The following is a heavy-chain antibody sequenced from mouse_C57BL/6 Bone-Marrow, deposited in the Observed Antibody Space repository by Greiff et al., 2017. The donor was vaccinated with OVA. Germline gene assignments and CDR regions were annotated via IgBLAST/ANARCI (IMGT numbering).Heavy chain of an antibody. V-gene: IGHV1-69*01. J-gene: IGHJ2*01. Sequence: VQLQQPGAELVMPGASVKLSCKASGYTFTSYWMHWVKQRPGQGLEWIGEIDPSDSYTNYNQKFKGKSTLTVDKSSSTAYMQRSSLTSVDSAVYYCARDDGYYLFDYWGQGTTLTVSS. CDR3: ARDDGYYLFDY. D-gene: IGHD2-3*01. CDR1: GYTFTSYW. CDR2: IDPSDSYT.